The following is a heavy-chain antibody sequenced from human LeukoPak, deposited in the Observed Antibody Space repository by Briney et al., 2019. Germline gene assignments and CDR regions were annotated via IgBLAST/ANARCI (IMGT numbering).Heavy chain of an antibody. D-gene: IGHD2-8*02. CDR1: GFTFSDHA. V-gene: IGHV3-30*04. Sequence: GGSLRLSCAATGFTFSDHAVHWVRQAPGKGLEWVAVISHDGFNQKYADSVKGRFTISRDNSKSTLSLQMNSLRAEDTAIYYCATYRQVLLPFESWGQGTLVTVSS. J-gene: IGHJ4*02. CDR3: ATYRQVLLPFES. CDR2: ISHDGFNQ.